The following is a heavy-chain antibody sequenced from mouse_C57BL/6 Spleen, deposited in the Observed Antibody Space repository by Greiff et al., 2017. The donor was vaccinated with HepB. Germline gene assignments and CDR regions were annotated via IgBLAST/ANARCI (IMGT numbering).Heavy chain of an antibody. CDR2: ISSGSSTI. Sequence: EVKLMESGGGLVKPGGSLKLSCAASGFTFSDYGMHWVRQAPEKGLEWVAYISSGSSTIYYADTVKGRFTISRDNAKNTLFLQMTSLRSEDTAMYYWARPGLRRGGFDYWGQGTTLTVSS. V-gene: IGHV5-17*01. CDR1: GFTFSDYG. J-gene: IGHJ2*01. CDR3: ARPGLRRGGFDY. D-gene: IGHD2-4*01.